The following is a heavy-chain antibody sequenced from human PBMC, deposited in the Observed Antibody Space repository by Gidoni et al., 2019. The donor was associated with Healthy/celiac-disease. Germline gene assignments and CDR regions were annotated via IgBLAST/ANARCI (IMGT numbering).Heavy chain of an antibody. CDR2: FDPEDGET. J-gene: IGHJ4*02. CDR1: GYTLTELS. CDR3: ATASLYSSSWYFRYDY. V-gene: IGHV1-24*01. D-gene: IGHD6-13*01. Sequence: QVQLVQSGAEVKKPGASVKVSCKVSGYTLTELSMHRVRQAPGKGLEWMGGFDPEDGETIYAQKFQGRVTMTEDTSTDTAYMELSSLRSEDTAVYYCATASLYSSSWYFRYDYWGQGTLVTVSS.